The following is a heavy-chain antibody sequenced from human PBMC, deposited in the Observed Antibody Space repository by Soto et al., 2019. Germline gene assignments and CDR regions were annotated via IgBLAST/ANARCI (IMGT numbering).Heavy chain of an antibody. Sequence: SETLSLTCSVSGGSVNNKTYYWSWIRQPPGKRLEWIGYVYYSGTTNYNPSLKSRVTISIDMSKNQFSVRLRSVTAADTAVYYCARDRAHFYESSGRLDLWGQGMLVTVSS. CDR1: GGSVNNKTYY. CDR3: ARDRAHFYESSGRLDL. D-gene: IGHD3-22*01. V-gene: IGHV4-61*01. J-gene: IGHJ4*02. CDR2: VYYSGTT.